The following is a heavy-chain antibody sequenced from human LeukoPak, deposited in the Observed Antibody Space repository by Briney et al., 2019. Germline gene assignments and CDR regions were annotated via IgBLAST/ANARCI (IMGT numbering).Heavy chain of an antibody. V-gene: IGHV4-4*02. Sequence: SETLSFTCTVSGDSINSLDLWSWVRQPPGKGLEWIGEMYLSGTTHSNPSVKSRVTISIDKSKNQFFLNLSSVTAADTAVYYCAGLVGRYSSGLYYYYFDYWGQGTLVTVSS. CDR3: AGLVGRYSSGLYYYYFDY. D-gene: IGHD3-22*01. CDR1: GDSINSLDL. CDR2: MYLSGTT. J-gene: IGHJ4*02.